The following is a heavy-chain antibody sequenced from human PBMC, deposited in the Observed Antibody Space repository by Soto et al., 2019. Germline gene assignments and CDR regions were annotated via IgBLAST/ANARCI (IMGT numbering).Heavy chain of an antibody. CDR1: GFTFTSYW. Sequence: EVQLVESGGGLVPPGGSLRLSCAASGFTFTSYWMHWVRQAPGKGLVWVSSIKSDGSSTNYADSVKGRFTISRDNAKNTVYLQMNRLRAEDTAVYFCARGGRGGFDYWGQGALVTVSS. V-gene: IGHV3-74*01. J-gene: IGHJ4*02. D-gene: IGHD3-16*01. CDR2: IKSDGSST. CDR3: ARGGRGGFDY.